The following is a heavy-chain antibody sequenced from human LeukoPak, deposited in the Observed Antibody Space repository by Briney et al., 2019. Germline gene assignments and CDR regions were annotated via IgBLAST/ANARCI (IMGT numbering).Heavy chain of an antibody. D-gene: IGHD6-13*01. J-gene: IGHJ4*02. CDR2: ISSSSSYI. CDR1: GFTFSSYS. V-gene: IGHV3-21*01. CDR3: ARALYSSSWYPSFDY. Sequence: PGGSLRLSCAAYGFTFSSYSMNWVRQAPGKGLEWVSSISSSSSYIYYADSVKGRFTISRDNAKNSLYLQMNSLRAEDTAVYYCARALYSSSWYPSFDYWGQGTLVTVSS.